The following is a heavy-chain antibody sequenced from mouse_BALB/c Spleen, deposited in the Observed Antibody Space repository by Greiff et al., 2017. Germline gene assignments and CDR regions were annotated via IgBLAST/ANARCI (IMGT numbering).Heavy chain of an antibody. D-gene: IGHD1-1*01. J-gene: IGHJ2*01. CDR3: ARGTVIDY. CDR1: GYTFTSYW. Sequence: QVQLQHSGAELAKPGASVKMSCKASGYTFTSYWMHWVKQRPGQGLEWIGYINPSTGYTEYNQKFKDKATLTADKSSSTAYMQLSSLTSEDAAVYYCARGTVIDYWGQGTTLTVSS. V-gene: IGHV1-7*01. CDR2: INPSTGYT.